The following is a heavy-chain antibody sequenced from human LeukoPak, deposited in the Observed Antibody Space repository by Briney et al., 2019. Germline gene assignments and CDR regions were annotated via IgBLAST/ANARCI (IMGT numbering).Heavy chain of an antibody. CDR3: ARSLRAGYSSGWYPGNY. CDR1: GYTFTGYY. Sequence: ASVKVSCKASGYTFTGYYMHWVRQAPGQGLEWMGWINPNSGGTNYAQKFQGRVTMTRDTSISTAYMELSRLRSDDTAVYYCARSLRAGYSSGWYPGNYWGQGTLVTVSS. J-gene: IGHJ4*02. D-gene: IGHD6-19*01. V-gene: IGHV1-2*02. CDR2: INPNSGGT.